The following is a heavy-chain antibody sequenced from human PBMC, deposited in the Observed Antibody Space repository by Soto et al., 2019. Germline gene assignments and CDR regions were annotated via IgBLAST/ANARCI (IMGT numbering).Heavy chain of an antibody. CDR1: GFTFSSYS. Sequence: GGSLRLSCAASGFTFSSYSMNWVRQAPGKGLEWVSYISSSSSTIYYADSVKGRFTISRDNAKNSLYLQMNSLRDEDTAVYYCARVSPDIVLMVYDMERVYYGMDVWGQGTTVTDSS. J-gene: IGHJ6*02. CDR3: ARVSPDIVLMVYDMERVYYGMDV. D-gene: IGHD2-8*01. CDR2: ISSSSSTI. V-gene: IGHV3-48*02.